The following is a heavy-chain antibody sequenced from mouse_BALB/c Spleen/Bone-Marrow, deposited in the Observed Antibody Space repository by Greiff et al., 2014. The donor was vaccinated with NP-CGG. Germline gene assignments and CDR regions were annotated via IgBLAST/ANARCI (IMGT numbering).Heavy chain of an antibody. D-gene: IGHD2-1*01. V-gene: IGHV5-6*02. CDR1: GFTFSSYG. Sequence: DVKLVESGGDLVKPGGSLKLSCAASGFTFSSYGMSWVRQTPDKRLEWVATISSGGSYTYYPDSVKGRFTISRDNAKNTLYLQMNSLKSEDTAMYYCARQYGNLGVMDYWGQGTSVTVSS. CDR3: ARQYGNLGVMDY. CDR2: ISSGGSYT. J-gene: IGHJ4*01.